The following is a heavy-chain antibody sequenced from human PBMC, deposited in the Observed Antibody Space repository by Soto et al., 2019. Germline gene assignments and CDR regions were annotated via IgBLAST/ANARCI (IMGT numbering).Heavy chain of an antibody. Sequence: ESGGGVVQPGRSLRLSCAASGFTFSSYGMHWVRQAPGKGLEWVAVISYDGSNKYYADSVKGRFTISRDNSKNTLYLQMNSLRAEDTAVYYCAKEHLGAAAGNRAKAYYYYYGMDVWGQGTTVTVSS. CDR1: GFTFSSYG. V-gene: IGHV3-30*18. D-gene: IGHD6-13*01. CDR3: AKEHLGAAAGNRAKAYYYYYGMDV. CDR2: ISYDGSNK. J-gene: IGHJ6*02.